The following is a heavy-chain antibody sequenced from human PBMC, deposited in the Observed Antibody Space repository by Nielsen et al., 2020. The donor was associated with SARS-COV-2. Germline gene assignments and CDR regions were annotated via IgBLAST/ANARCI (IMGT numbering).Heavy chain of an antibody. Sequence: GESLKISCAASGFTFSSYWMTWVRQAPGKGLEWVANIKQDGGERYYVDSVKGRFTVSRDNAKNSLYLQMNSLRAEDTAVYYCARGVAAPDYWGQGTLVTVSS. V-gene: IGHV3-7*03. J-gene: IGHJ4*02. CDR1: GFTFSSYW. D-gene: IGHD6-25*01. CDR3: ARGVAAPDY. CDR2: IKQDGGER.